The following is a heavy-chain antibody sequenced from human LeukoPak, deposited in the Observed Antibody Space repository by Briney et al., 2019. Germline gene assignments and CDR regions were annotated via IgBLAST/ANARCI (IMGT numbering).Heavy chain of an antibody. CDR3: ARDQSVRLLQTSSTYFKHVFAI. CDR2: ISAYNGNT. J-gene: IGHJ3*02. D-gene: IGHD6-13*01. CDR1: GYTFTNYG. Sequence: ASVKVSFTTSGYTFTNYGISWVRQAPGLGLEWMGWISAYNGNTNYAQKVQGRVTMTTDTSTSTAYMELRSLRFDDTAVYYCARDQSVRLLQTSSTYFKHVFAIWGQGSMVTVSS. V-gene: IGHV1-18*01.